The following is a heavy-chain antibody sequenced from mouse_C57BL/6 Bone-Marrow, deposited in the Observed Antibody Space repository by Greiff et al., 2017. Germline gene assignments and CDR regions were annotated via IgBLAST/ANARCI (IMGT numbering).Heavy chain of an antibody. D-gene: IGHD1-1*01. CDR3: ARHEGDYYGSSYRAWFAY. CDR1: GYTFTEYT. V-gene: IGHV1-62-2*01. CDR2: FYPGSGSI. Sequence: QVQLKQSGAELVKPGASVKLSCKASGYTFTEYTIHWVKQRSGQGLEWIGWFYPGSGSIKYNEKFKDKATLTADKSSSTVYMELSRLTSEDSAVYFCARHEGDYYGSSYRAWFAYWGQGTLVTVSA. J-gene: IGHJ3*01.